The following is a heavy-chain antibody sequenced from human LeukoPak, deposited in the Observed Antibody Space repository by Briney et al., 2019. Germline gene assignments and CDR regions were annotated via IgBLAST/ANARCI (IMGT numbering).Heavy chain of an antibody. CDR1: DFTVSRNY. V-gene: IGHV3-53*05. J-gene: IGHJ4*02. D-gene: IGHD3-10*01. CDR3: AKDWGYDSGTYLNY. CDR2: IYSGGTT. Sequence: GGSLRLSCAASDFTVSRNYMSWVRQAPGKGLEWVSVIYSGGTTKYADSVKGRFTISRDNSQNTLYLQVNSLRAEDTAVYYCAKDWGYDSGTYLNYWGQGTLVIVSS.